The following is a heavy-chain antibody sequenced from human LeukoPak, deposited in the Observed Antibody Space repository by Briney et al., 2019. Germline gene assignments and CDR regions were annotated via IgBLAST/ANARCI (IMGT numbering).Heavy chain of an antibody. CDR3: ARDYADSSGWDFDY. D-gene: IGHD6-19*01. J-gene: IGHJ4*02. Sequence: GASVKDSCKASGYTFTGYYMHWVRQAPGQGLEWMGWINPNSGGTNYAQKFQGRVTMTRDTSISTAYMELSRLRSDDTAVYYCARDYADSSGWDFDYWGQGTLVTVSS. CDR2: INPNSGGT. CDR1: GYTFTGYY. V-gene: IGHV1-2*02.